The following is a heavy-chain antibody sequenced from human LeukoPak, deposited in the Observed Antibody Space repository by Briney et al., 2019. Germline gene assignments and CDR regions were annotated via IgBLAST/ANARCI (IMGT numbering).Heavy chain of an antibody. D-gene: IGHD2-21*02. CDR3: AANGYCGSDCYYYFDY. CDR1: GGTFNNYA. J-gene: IGHJ4*02. CDR2: IIPIFGTT. Sequence: ASVKVSCKASGGTFNNYAFSWVRQAPGQGLEWMGEIIPIFGTTNYAQKFQGRVTITADESTTTAYMELSSLRSEDTAVYYCAANGYCGSDCYYYFDYWGQGTLVTVSS. V-gene: IGHV1-69*13.